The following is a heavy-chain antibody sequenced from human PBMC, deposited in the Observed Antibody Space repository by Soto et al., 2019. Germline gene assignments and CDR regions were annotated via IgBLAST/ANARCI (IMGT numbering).Heavy chain of an antibody. CDR2: IYWDDDK. CDR1: GFSLSTSGVG. J-gene: IGHJ4*02. V-gene: IGHV2-5*02. D-gene: IGHD2-15*01. CDR3: AHRPSYCSGGSCYSGFDY. Sequence: QITLKESGPTLVKPTQTLTLTCTFSGFSLSTSGVGVGWIRQPPGKALEWLALIYWDDDKRYSPSLKSRLTITKDTSKNQVVLTMTNMDPVDTATYYCAHRPSYCSGGSCYSGFDYLGPGALVTVSS.